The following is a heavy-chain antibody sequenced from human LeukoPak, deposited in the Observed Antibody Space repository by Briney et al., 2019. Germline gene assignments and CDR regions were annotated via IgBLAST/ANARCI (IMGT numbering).Heavy chain of an antibody. D-gene: IGHD2-2*01. CDR1: GGTFSSYT. Sequence: GASVKVSFKSSGGTFSSYTISWVRQAPGQGLEWMGWINPNSGGTNYAQKFQGRVTMTRDTSISTAYMELSRLRSDDTAVYYCARDRENIVVVPAAIHYWGQGTMVTVSS. J-gene: IGHJ4*02. CDR2: INPNSGGT. V-gene: IGHV1-2*02. CDR3: ARDRENIVVVPAAIHY.